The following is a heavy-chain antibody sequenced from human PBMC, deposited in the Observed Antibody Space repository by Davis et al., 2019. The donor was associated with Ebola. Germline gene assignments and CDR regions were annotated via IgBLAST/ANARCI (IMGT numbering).Heavy chain of an antibody. Sequence: MPSETLSLTCAVYGGSFSGYYWSWIRQPPGKGLEWIGEINHRGRTNYNPSLKSRFTISVDTSKNQFSLKMSSVTAADTAVYYCAREGRSGYSNWFDPWGQGTLVTVSS. J-gene: IGHJ5*02. CDR3: AREGRSGYSNWFDP. D-gene: IGHD3-22*01. CDR1: GGSFSGYY. CDR2: INHRGRT. V-gene: IGHV4-34*01.